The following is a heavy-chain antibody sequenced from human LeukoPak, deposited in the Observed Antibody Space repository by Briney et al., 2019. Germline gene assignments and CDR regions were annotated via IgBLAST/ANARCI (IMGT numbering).Heavy chain of an antibody. J-gene: IGHJ4*02. D-gene: IGHD3-22*01. CDR3: ARASRRGNYYDSSGLFFDY. CDR2: IYTSGST. CDR1: GGSISSYY. Sequence: PSETLSLTCTVSGGSISSYYWSWIRQPAGKGLEWIGRIYTSGSTNYNPSLKSRVTISVDTSKNQFSLKLSSVTAADTAVYYCARASRRGNYYDSSGLFFDYWGQGTLVTVSS. V-gene: IGHV4-4*07.